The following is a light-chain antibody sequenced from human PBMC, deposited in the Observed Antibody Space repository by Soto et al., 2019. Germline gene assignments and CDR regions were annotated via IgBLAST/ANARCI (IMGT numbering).Light chain of an antibody. V-gene: IGLV1-40*01. J-gene: IGLJ3*02. CDR1: SSNIGAGYD. Sequence: QSVLTQPPSVSGAPGQRVTISCTGSSSNIGAGYDVHWYQQLPGTAPKLLIYGNSNRASGVPDRFSGAKSGTSASRAITGLQAEDGADYCCLCYVGRLSGWVFGGGTKLTVL. CDR2: GNS. CDR3: LCYVGRLSGWV.